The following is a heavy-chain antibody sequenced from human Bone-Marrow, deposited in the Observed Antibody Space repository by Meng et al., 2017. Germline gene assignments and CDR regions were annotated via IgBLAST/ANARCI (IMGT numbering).Heavy chain of an antibody. J-gene: IGHJ4*02. V-gene: IGHV3-21*01. Sequence: GESLKISCAASGFTFSSYSMNWVRQAPGKGLEWVSSISSSSSYIYYADSVKGRFTISRDNAKNSLYLQMNSLRAEDTALYYCAMGWGSSRAFDFWGQGTLVTVSS. CDR1: GFTFSSYS. CDR2: ISSSSSYI. CDR3: AMGWGSSRAFDF. D-gene: IGHD6-6*01.